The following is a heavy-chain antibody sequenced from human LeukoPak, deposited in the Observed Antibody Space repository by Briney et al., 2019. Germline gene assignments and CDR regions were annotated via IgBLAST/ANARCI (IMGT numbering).Heavy chain of an antibody. CDR2: NNHSGST. V-gene: IGHV4-34*01. D-gene: IGHD4-23*01. CDR3: ARGSGDYGGNSGLRVYWYFDL. CDR1: GGSFSGYY. Sequence: SETLSLTCAVYGGSFSGYYCSWIRQPPGKGLEWIGENNHSGSTNYNPSLKSRVTISVDTSKNQFSLRLSSVTAADTAVYYCARGSGDYGGNSGLRVYWYFDLWGRGTLVTVSS. J-gene: IGHJ2*01.